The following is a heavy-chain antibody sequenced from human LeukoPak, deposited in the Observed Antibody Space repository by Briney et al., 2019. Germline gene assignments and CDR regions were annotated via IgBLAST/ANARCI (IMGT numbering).Heavy chain of an antibody. D-gene: IGHD5-18*01. CDR1: GFTFDDYA. J-gene: IGHJ5*02. V-gene: IGHV3-9*01. CDR3: AKSGYSNNWFDP. CDR2: ISWNSGSI. Sequence: PGRSLRLSCAASGFTFDDYAMHWVRQAPVKGLEWVSGISWNSGSIGYADSVKGRFTISRDNAKNSLYLQMNSLRAEDTALYYCAKSGYSNNWFDPWGQGTLVTVSS.